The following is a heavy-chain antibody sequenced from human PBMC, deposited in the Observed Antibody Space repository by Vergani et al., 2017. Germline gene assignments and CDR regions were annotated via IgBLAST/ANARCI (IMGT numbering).Heavy chain of an antibody. V-gene: IGHV4-34*01. D-gene: IGHD3-22*01. CDR2: INHSGST. J-gene: IGHJ6*02. Sequence: QVQLQQWGAGLLKPSETLSLTCAVYGGSFSGYYWSWIRQAPGQGLEWIGEINHSGSTNYNPSLKSRVTISVDTSKNQFSLKLSSVTAADTAVYYCSRRPYYYDSSGYSKYYYYGMDVWGQGTTVTVSS. CDR1: GGSFSGYY. CDR3: SRRPYYYDSSGYSKYYYYGMDV.